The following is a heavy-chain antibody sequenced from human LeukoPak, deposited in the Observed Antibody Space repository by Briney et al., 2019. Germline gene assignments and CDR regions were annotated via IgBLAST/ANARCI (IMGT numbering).Heavy chain of an antibody. J-gene: IGHJ4*02. Sequence: GGSLRLSCAASGFTFSSYAMNWVRQAPGKRLEWVSAISGGGGSTYYADSVKGRFTISRDNSKNTLYLQMNSLRAEDTAVYYCAREGGGRGADYWGQGTLVTVSS. CDR3: AREGGGRGADY. V-gene: IGHV3-23*01. CDR2: ISGGGGST. D-gene: IGHD3-10*01. CDR1: GFTFSSYA.